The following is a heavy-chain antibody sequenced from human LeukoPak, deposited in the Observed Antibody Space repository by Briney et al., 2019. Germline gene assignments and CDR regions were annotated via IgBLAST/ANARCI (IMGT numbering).Heavy chain of an antibody. J-gene: IGHJ4*02. V-gene: IGHV4-39*01. CDR1: GGSISSSSYY. CDR2: IYYSGST. CDR3: ATLLYYYGSGSYSY. Sequence: PSETLPLTCTVSGGSISSSSYYWGWIRQPPGKGLEWIGSIYYSGSTYYNPSLKSRVTISVDTSKNQFSLKLSSVTAADTAVYYCATLLYYYGSGSYSYWGQGTLVTVSS. D-gene: IGHD3-10*01.